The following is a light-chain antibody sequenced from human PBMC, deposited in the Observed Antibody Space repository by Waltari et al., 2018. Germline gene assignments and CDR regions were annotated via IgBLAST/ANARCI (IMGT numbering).Light chain of an antibody. V-gene: IGKV4-1*01. J-gene: IGKJ1*01. CDR1: QSLFYTSNNKNY. Sequence: DVVMTQSPDSLAVSLGERATINCKSSQSLFYTSNNKNYLAWYQQKPGQPPKIRVYWVSIRESGVPERFSGSGSGTDFTLTISGLQAEDVASYFCLQYLHTPRTFGQGTKVEIK. CDR2: WVS. CDR3: LQYLHTPRT.